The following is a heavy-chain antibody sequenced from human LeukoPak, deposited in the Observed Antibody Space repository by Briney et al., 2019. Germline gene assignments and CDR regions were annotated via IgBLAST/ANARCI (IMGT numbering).Heavy chain of an antibody. V-gene: IGHV3-21*01. CDR2: ISSSSSYI. Sequence: GGSLRLSCAASGFTFSSYSMNWVRQAPGKGLEWVSSISSSSSYIYYADSVKGRFTISRDNAKNSLYLQMNSLRAEDTAVYYCASRGYSYGGFDYWGQGTLVTVSS. CDR3: ASRGYSYGGFDY. CDR1: GFTFSSYS. D-gene: IGHD5-18*01. J-gene: IGHJ4*02.